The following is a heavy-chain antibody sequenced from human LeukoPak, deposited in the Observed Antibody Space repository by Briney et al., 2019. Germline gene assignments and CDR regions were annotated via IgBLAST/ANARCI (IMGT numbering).Heavy chain of an antibody. CDR3: ARGQAGYNPAFDY. J-gene: IGHJ4*02. CDR1: GFTFSSYW. D-gene: IGHD5-24*01. CDR2: INSDGSST. Sequence: GGSLRLSCAASGFTFSSYWMHWVRQAPGKGLVWVSRINSDGSSTIYADSVKGRFTISRDNAKNTLYLQMNSLRAEDTAVYYCARGQAGYNPAFDYWGQGTLVTVSS. V-gene: IGHV3-74*01.